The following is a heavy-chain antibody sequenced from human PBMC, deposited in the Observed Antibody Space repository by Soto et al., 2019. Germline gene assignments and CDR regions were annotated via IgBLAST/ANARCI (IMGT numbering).Heavy chain of an antibody. CDR3: ARGTTTSAFSVMDV. CDR2: ISYDGDNK. J-gene: IGHJ6*02. Sequence: QVQLVESGGGVVQPGRSLRLSCAASRFTFSDHALNWVRQAPGKGLEWVAVISYDGDNKYIAEAVKGRLTISRDNPKNTVSLQMNSLRTEDTAMYFCARGTTTSAFSVMDVWGQGTTVTVSS. D-gene: IGHD1-1*01. CDR1: RFTFSDHA. V-gene: IGHV3-30-3*01.